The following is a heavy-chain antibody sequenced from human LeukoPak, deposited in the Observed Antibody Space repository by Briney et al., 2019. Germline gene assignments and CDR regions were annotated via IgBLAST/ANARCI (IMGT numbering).Heavy chain of an antibody. D-gene: IGHD2-8*01. CDR3: ANGAFRLYYIDV. Sequence: PGGSLRLSCAASGFTFSSYSMNWVRQAPGKGLEWVSSISSSSSYIYYADSVKGRFTISRDNAKNSLYLQMNSLRAEDTAVYYCANGAFRLYYIDVWGKETTVTVSS. J-gene: IGHJ6*03. V-gene: IGHV3-21*01. CDR2: ISSSSSYI. CDR1: GFTFSSYS.